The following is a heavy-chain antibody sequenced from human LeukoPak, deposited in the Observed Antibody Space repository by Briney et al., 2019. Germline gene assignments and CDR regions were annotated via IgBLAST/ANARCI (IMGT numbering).Heavy chain of an antibody. CDR3: ARAVDATGVSWFDP. Sequence: SVKVSCKASGGTFSSYAISWVRQAPGEGLEWMGGIIPIFGTANNAQKFQGRVTITADESTSTAYMELSSLRSEDTAVYYCARAVDATGVSWFDPWGQGTLVTVSS. CDR2: IIPIFGTA. V-gene: IGHV1-69*13. J-gene: IGHJ5*02. D-gene: IGHD2-15*01. CDR1: GGTFSSYA.